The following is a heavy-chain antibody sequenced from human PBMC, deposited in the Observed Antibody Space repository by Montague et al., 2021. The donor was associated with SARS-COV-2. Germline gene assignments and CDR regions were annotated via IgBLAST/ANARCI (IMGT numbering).Heavy chain of an antibody. D-gene: IGHD3-22*01. CDR1: SDSISSSSYY. CDR3: ARFPTSYYYDSKAAPATPDAFDI. V-gene: IGHV4-39*01. Sequence: SETLSLTCVVSSDSISSSSYYWGWIRQPPGKGLEWIGSIYYSGSTYYNPSLKSRVTISVDTSKNQFSLKLSSVTAAGTAVYYCARFPTSYYYDSKAAPATPDAFDIWGQGTMVTVSS. J-gene: IGHJ3*02. CDR2: IYYSGST.